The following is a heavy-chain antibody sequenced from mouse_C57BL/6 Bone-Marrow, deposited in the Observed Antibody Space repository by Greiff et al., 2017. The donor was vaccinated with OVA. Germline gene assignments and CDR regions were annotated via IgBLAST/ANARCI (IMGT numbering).Heavy chain of an antibody. V-gene: IGHV1-5*01. CDR2: IYPGNSDT. J-gene: IGHJ1*03. CDR3: TRWDYGSSSWYFDV. Sequence: EVQLQQSGTVLARPGASVKMSCKTSGYTFTSYWMHWVKQRPGRGLEWIGAIYPGNSDTSYNQKFKGKAKLTAVTSASTAYMELSSLTNEDSAVYYCTRWDYGSSSWYFDVWGTGTTVTVSS. CDR1: GYTFTSYW. D-gene: IGHD1-1*01.